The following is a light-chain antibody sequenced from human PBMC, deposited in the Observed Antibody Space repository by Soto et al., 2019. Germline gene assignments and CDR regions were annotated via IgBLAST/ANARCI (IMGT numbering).Light chain of an antibody. CDR2: DAS. CDR3: QQYNDWPPQDT. CDR1: QSVSNY. J-gene: IGKJ2*01. V-gene: IGKV3-11*01. Sequence: ENVLTQSPATLSLSPGERATLSCRASQSVSNYVAWYQQKPGQAPRLLIYDASNRATGIPARFSGSGSGTDFTLTISSLEPEDFAVYYCQQYNDWPPQDTFGQGTKLEIK.